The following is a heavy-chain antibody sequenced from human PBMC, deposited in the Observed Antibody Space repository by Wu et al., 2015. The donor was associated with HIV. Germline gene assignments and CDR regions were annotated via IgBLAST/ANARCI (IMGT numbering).Heavy chain of an antibody. V-gene: IGHV1-69*05. CDR1: GGTFSTYA. J-gene: IGHJ6*02. CDR3: VRGPVTTVTTSEIYYYYGLDV. D-gene: IGHD4-17*01. CDR2: IIPIFGTS. Sequence: QVQLVQSGAEVKRPGSSVRVSCMVSGGTFSTYAISWVRQAPGQGLEWMGGIIPIFGTSNYAQKFQGRVTFTTDESTNTAYMELSSLRSADTAVYYCVRGPVTTVTTSEIYYYYGLDVWAKGPWSPSP.